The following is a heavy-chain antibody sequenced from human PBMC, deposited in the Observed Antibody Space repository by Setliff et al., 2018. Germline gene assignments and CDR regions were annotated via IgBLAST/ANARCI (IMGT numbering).Heavy chain of an antibody. CDR1: GYAVTGYH. Sequence: GASVKVSCKASGYAVTGYHIHWVRQAPGQGPEWMGWINPNTGGTNYAQKFQGRVTMTRDTSITTAYMELSSLRSDDTAVYYCARINFYVSSGYYYASDNWGQGTLVTVSS. CDR2: INPNTGGT. CDR3: ARINFYVSSGYYYASDN. J-gene: IGHJ4*02. V-gene: IGHV1-2*02. D-gene: IGHD3-22*01.